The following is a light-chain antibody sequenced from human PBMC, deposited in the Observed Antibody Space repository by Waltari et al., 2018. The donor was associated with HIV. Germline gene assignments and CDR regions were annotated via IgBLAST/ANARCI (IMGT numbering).Light chain of an antibody. J-gene: IGKJ2*01. V-gene: IGKV1-39*01. CDR2: AAS. CDR3: QQSYDAPYT. Sequence: DIQMTQSPSSLSASVGDRVTISCRSGQSIRNYLNWYQQKPGKAPKLLIYAASSLQSGVPSRFSGSASGTDFTLTISSLQPEDFATYYFQQSYDAPYTFGQGTKLEIK. CDR1: QSIRNY.